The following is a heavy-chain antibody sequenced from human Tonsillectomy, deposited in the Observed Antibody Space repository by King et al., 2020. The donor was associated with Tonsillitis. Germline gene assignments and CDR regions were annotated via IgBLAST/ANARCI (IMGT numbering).Heavy chain of an antibody. J-gene: IGHJ5*01. CDR1: GFSLTTDGVG. CDR2: IYWDDDK. V-gene: IGHV2-5*02. D-gene: IGHD2-2*02. Sequence: VTLKESGPTLVKPTQTLTLTCTVSGFSLTTDGVGVAWIRQPPGKALEWLSLIYWDDDKHYSPSLKRRLTITKDTSKNQVVLRMTDMDPVDTATYYCAHTGYSATWDVYGDWFDSWDQGLLVTVSS. CDR3: AHTGYSATWDVYGDWFDS.